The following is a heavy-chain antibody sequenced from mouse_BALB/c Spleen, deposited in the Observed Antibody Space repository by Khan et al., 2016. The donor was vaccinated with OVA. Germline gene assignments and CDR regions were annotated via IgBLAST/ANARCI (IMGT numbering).Heavy chain of an antibody. CDR2: IYPNNGDT. V-gene: IGHV1S29*02. CDR3: ARSGYGSFAY. J-gene: IGHJ3*01. D-gene: IGHD1-2*01. Sequence: VQLQQPGPELVKLGASVKISCRASGYTFTDYIMDWVKQSHGKSLEWIGYIYPNNGDTGYNQKFKTKATLNVDISSSTAYMELRSLTSEDSAVYYFARSGYGSFAYWGQGTLVTVSA. CDR1: GYTFTDYI.